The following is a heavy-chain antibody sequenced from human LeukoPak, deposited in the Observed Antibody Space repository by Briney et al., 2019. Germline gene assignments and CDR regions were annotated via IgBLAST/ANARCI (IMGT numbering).Heavy chain of an antibody. V-gene: IGHV3-74*03. J-gene: IGHJ4*02. CDR3: AREAAATGENYSDY. D-gene: IGHD6-13*01. Sequence: GESLRLSCAPSGFTFRSYWMHWVRQAPGKGLVWVSRIDSAGSTTTYADSVKGRFTFSRDNAKNTLYLQMNSLRVEDTAVYYCAREAAATGENYSDYWGQGTLVTVSS. CDR2: IDSAGSTT. CDR1: GFTFRSYW.